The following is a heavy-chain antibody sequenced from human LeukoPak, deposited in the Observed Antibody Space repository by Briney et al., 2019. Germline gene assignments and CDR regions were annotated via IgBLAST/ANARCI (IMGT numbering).Heavy chain of an antibody. CDR1: GFAFGSCW. CDR2: ISSDGSTT. Sequence: PGGSLRLSCAASGFAFGSCWMHWVRQDPGKGLVWVSRISSDGSTTSYADSVKGRFTISRDNAKDTLALEMNSLRAEDSAVYYCASLVGGYYPPVEAFDIWGQGTMVTVST. V-gene: IGHV3-74*01. J-gene: IGHJ3*02. D-gene: IGHD3-3*01. CDR3: ASLVGGYYPPVEAFDI.